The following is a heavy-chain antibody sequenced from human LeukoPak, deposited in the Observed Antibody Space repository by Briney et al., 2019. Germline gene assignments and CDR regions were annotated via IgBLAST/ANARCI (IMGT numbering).Heavy chain of an antibody. CDR2: ISSNGRDT. Sequence: GGSLRLSCSASEFTFGTYAMLWVRQAPGGGLEYVSAISSNGRDTYYAASVRGRFSISRVNSNNTLYLQMSSLRPEDTAMYYCARLAAAGHSDFWGQGALVAVSS. J-gene: IGHJ4*02. CDR3: ARLAAAGHSDF. CDR1: EFTFGTYA. V-gene: IGHV3-64D*08. D-gene: IGHD6-13*01.